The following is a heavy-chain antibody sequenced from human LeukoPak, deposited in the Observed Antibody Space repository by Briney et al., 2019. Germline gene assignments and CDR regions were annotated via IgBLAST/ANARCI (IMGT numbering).Heavy chain of an antibody. Sequence: GGSLRLSCAASGFTFSSYSMNWVRQAPGKGLEWVSSISSSSSYIYYADSVKGRFTISRDNSKNTLYLQMNSLRAEDTAVYYCAKDPWYSSSSAYDYWGQRTLVTVSS. J-gene: IGHJ4*02. CDR1: GFTFSSYS. V-gene: IGHV3-21*04. D-gene: IGHD6-6*01. CDR3: AKDPWYSSSSAYDY. CDR2: ISSSSSYI.